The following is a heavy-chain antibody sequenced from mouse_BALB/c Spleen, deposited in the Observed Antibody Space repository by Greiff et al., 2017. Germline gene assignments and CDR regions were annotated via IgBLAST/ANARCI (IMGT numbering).Heavy chain of an antibody. CDR3: AIYDGYPSFAY. CDR1: GFTFSSYA. D-gene: IGHD2-3*01. CDR2: ISSGGST. J-gene: IGHJ3*01. V-gene: IGHV5-6-5*01. Sequence: EVQGVESGGGLVKPGGSLKLSCAASGFTFSSYAMSWVRQTPEKRLEWVASISSGGSTYYPESVKGRFTISRDNARNILYLQMSSLRSEDTAMYYCAIYDGYPSFAYWGQGTLVTVSA.